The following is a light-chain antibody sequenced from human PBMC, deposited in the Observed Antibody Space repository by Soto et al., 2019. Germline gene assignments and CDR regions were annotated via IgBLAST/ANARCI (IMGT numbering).Light chain of an antibody. CDR2: AAS. Sequence: SSLSASIGDRVTITCRASQGIGTYLAWYQQRPGKVPQLLISAASTLQSGVPSRFSGSGSGTDFTLTINSLQPEDVAIYYCQKYNRAPLTFGGGTKVDIK. CDR3: QKYNRAPLT. V-gene: IGKV1-27*01. J-gene: IGKJ4*01. CDR1: QGIGTY.